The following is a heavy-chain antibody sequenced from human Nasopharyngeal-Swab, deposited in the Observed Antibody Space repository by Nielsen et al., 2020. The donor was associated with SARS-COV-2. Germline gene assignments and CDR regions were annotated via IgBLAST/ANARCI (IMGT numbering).Heavy chain of an antibody. CDR2: ISTSGRST. Sequence: GGSLRLSCAASGFTFSDYYMAWIRQAPGKGLEWVSYISTSGRSTDSADSVKGRFTISRDNAKSSLYLQMNSLRAEDTALYYCARDPYSHGLHWFDPWGQGTLVTVSS. J-gene: IGHJ5*02. V-gene: IGHV3-11*04. CDR3: ARDPYSHGLHWFDP. D-gene: IGHD5-12*01. CDR1: GFTFSDYY.